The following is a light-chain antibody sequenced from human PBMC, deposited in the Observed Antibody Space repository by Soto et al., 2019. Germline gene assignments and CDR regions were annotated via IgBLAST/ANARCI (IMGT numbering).Light chain of an antibody. Sequence: IQMTQSPSSLSASVGDRVTITCRASQGVRDDVGWYQQKPGKAPKLLIYSASTLQSGVPSRFSGSGSGTDFTLTISGLQTEDFAAYYCLKENSYPXNFRGGSKVDI. V-gene: IGKV1-6*01. J-gene: IGKJ4*01. CDR1: QGVRDD. CDR3: LKENSYPXN. CDR2: SAS.